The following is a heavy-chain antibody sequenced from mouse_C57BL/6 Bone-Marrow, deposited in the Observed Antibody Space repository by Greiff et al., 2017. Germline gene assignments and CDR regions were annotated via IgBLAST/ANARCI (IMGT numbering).Heavy chain of an antibody. CDR1: GFTFSSYG. J-gene: IGHJ1*03. CDR2: ISSGGSYT. D-gene: IGHD1-1*01. Sequence: EVMLVESGGDLVKPGGSLKLSCAASGFTFSSYGMSWVRQTPDKRLEWVATISSGGSYTYYPDSVKGRFTISRDNAKNTLYLQMSMLKSEDTAMDYCASPFTTVVPDWYFDVWGTGTTVTVSS. CDR3: ASPFTTVVPDWYFDV. V-gene: IGHV5-6*01.